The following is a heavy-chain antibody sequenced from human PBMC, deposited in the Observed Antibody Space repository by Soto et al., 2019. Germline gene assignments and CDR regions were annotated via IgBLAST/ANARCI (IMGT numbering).Heavy chain of an antibody. CDR1: GDTFSSYT. CDR3: ARDRLGVTTASLYYYNGMDV. V-gene: IGHV1-69*04. D-gene: IGHD3-16*01. J-gene: IGHJ6*02. Sequence: ASVKVSCKASGDTFSSYTISWVRQAPGQGLEWMGRIIPILGIANYAQKFQGRVTITADKSTSTAYMELSSLRSEDTAVYYCARDRLGVTTASLYYYNGMDVWGQGTTVTVSS. CDR2: IIPILGIA.